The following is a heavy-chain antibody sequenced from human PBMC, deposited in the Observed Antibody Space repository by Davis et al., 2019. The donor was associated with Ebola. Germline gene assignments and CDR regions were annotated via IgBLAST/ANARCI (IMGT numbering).Heavy chain of an antibody. Sequence: ASVKVSCKASGYTFMNYDIAWVRQATGQGLEWMGWMNPNSGNTGHAQKFQGRVIMTRNTSINTAYMEVSSLTSEDSAMYYCAREVKRATQGSFFDYWGQGILVTVSS. J-gene: IGHJ4*02. CDR3: AREVKRATQGSFFDY. CDR2: MNPNSGNT. V-gene: IGHV1-8*01. D-gene: IGHD3-16*02. CDR1: GYTFMNYD.